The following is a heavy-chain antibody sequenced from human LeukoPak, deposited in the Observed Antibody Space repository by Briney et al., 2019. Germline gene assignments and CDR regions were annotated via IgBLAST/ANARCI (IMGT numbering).Heavy chain of an antibody. V-gene: IGHV3-20*04. D-gene: IGHD1-1*01. CDR2: INWNGGST. CDR3: ARGVWNDEGLDS. CDR1: GFTFDDYG. Sequence: PGGSLRLSCAASGFTFDDYGLSWVRHAPGKGLEWVSTINWNGGSTGYADSVKGRFTISRDNAKNSVYLQMNSLRAEDTAVYYCARGVWNDEGLDSWGQGTLVIVSS. J-gene: IGHJ4*02.